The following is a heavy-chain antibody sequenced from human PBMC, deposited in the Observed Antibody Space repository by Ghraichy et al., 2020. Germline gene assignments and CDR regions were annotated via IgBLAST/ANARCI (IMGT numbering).Heavy chain of an antibody. V-gene: IGHV3-48*03. CDR1: GFIFSRYE. J-gene: IGHJ4*02. Sequence: GESLNISCAASGFIFSRYEMDWVRQAPGKGLEWVSHISSSEKTIHYADSMKGRFTISRDNAKNSLYLQMNSLRAEDTAVYYCARRTDSSGFHYYFDYWGQGTLVTVSA. CDR2: ISSSEKTI. CDR3: ARRTDSSGFHYYFDY. D-gene: IGHD3-22*01.